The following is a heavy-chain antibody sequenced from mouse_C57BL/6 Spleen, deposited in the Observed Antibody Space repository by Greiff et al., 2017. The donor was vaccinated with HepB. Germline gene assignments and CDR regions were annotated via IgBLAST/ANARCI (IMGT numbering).Heavy chain of an antibody. V-gene: IGHV1-18*01. CDR2: INPNNGGT. Sequence: VHVKQSGPELVKPGASVKIPCKASGYTFTDYNMDWVKQSHGKSLEWIGDINPNNGGTIYNQKFKGKATLTVDKSSSTAYMELRSLTSEDTAVYYCARRGGYYYGSPWYFDVWGTGTTVTVSS. CDR3: ARRGGYYYGSPWYFDV. CDR1: GYTFTDYN. D-gene: IGHD1-1*01. J-gene: IGHJ1*03.